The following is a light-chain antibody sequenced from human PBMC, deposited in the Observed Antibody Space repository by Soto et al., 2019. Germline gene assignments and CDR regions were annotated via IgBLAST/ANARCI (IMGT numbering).Light chain of an antibody. CDR3: MQRLEFPLT. V-gene: IGKV2-40*01. CDR2: TVS. CDR1: QSLLDRDDGNMY. Sequence: EIVMTQTPLSLPVTPGEPASISCRSSQSLLDRDDGNMYLDWCVQKPGQSPQLLIYTVSYRAPGVPDRFSGIGSGTDFTLQISRVEADDVGVYYCMQRLEFPLTLRGGPKGDIK. J-gene: IGKJ4*01.